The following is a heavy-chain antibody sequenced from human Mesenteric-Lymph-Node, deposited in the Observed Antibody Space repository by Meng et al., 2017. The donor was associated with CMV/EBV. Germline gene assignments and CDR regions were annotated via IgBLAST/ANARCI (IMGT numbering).Heavy chain of an antibody. V-gene: IGHV3-48*03. Sequence: GESLKISCVASGFTFSTFEMNWVRQAPGRGLEWVSYISGGGSTIYYADSVKGRFTISRDNAKNSLYLQMNSLRAEDTALYYCARYCINGVCYYYYGMDVWGQGTTVTVSS. CDR1: GFTFSTFE. J-gene: IGHJ6*02. CDR2: ISGGGSTI. CDR3: ARYCINGVCYYYYGMDV. D-gene: IGHD2-8*01.